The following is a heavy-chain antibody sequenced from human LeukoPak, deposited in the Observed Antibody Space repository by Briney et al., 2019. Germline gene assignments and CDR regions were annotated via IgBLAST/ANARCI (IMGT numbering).Heavy chain of an antibody. Sequence: SETLSLTCTVSGGSISSGSYYWSWIRQPAGKGLEWIGRIYTSGSTNYNPSLKSRVTMSVDTSKNQFSLKLSSVTAADTAVYYCARVDSSSWYEFDYWGQGTLVTVSS. CDR1: GGSISSGSYY. CDR2: IYTSGST. V-gene: IGHV4-61*02. J-gene: IGHJ4*02. CDR3: ARVDSSSWYEFDY. D-gene: IGHD6-13*01.